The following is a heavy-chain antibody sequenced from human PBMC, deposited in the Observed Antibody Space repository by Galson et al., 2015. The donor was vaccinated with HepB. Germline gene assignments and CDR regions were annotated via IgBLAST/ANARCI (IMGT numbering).Heavy chain of an antibody. D-gene: IGHD3-22*01. CDR1: GFTFSDYY. CDR2: ISGTGRTI. Sequence: SLRLSCAASGFTFSDYYMTWIRRAPGKGLEWVSSISGTGRTIYYADSVKGRFTISRDNAKNLLYLQMNSLRAEDTAIYYCVRDHYSSGYSDYWGQGTLVTVSS. J-gene: IGHJ4*02. CDR3: VRDHYSSGYSDY. V-gene: IGHV3-11*01.